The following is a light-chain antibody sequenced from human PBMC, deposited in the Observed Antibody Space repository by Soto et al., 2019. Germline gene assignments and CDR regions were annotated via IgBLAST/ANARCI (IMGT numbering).Light chain of an antibody. V-gene: IGLV2-14*03. CDR2: DVT. CDR1: SNDIGGYNY. Sequence: HSDLTKPASLYGFPGQSITIPCTGTSNDIGGYNYVSWYQQFPGKAPKLIIYDVTNRPSGVSFRFSGSKSGNTASLTISGLQAEDEAGYHCSSYSSTSTRRLFGAGTKVTVL. CDR3: SSYSSTSTRRL. J-gene: IGLJ1*01.